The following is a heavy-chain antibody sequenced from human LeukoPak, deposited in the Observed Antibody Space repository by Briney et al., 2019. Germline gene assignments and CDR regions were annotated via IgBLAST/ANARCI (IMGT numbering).Heavy chain of an antibody. CDR3: CGASFDY. D-gene: IGHD2-21*01. V-gene: IGHV3-74*01. J-gene: IGHJ4*02. CDR1: GFTFSSYW. CDR2: INTDGSST. Sequence: GGSLRLSCAASGFTFSSYWMHWVRQVPGKGLVWVSRINTDGSSTSYADSVKGRFTISRDNAKKSLYLQMNSLRAEDTALYYCCGASFDYWGQGILVTVSS.